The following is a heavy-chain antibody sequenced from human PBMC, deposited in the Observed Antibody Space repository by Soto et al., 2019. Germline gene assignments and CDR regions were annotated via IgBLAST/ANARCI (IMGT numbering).Heavy chain of an antibody. V-gene: IGHV3-23*01. CDR2: ISSSGGST. J-gene: IGHJ4*02. D-gene: IGHD3-22*01. CDR3: AKAAYYYASSGYPPLGDY. CDR1: GFTFSSYA. Sequence: EVQLLESGGGLVQPGGSLRLSCAASGFTFSSYAMSWVRQAPGKGLEWVSAISSSGGSTYYADSVKGRFTISRDNSTYALYLQMNSLRAEYTAVYYCAKAAYYYASSGYPPLGDYWGQGTLVTVSS.